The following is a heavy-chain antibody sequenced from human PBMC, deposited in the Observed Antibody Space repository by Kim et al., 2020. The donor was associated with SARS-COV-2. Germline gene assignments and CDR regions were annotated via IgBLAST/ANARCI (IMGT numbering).Heavy chain of an antibody. CDR2: INHSGST. J-gene: IGHJ4*02. CDR1: GGSFSGYY. D-gene: IGHD2-15*01. V-gene: IGHV4-34*01. CDR3: ARGNPAHPDIVVVVAATRYYFDY. Sequence: SETLSLTCAVYGGSFSGYYWSWIRQPPGKGLEWIGEINHSGSTNYNPSLKSRVTISVDTSKNQFSLKLSSVTAADTAVYYCARGNPAHPDIVVVVAATRYYFDYWGQGTLVTVSS.